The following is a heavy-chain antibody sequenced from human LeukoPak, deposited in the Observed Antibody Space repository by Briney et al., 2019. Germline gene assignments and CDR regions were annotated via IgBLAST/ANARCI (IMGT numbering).Heavy chain of an antibody. Sequence: GGSLRLSCAASGFTVSSNYMSWVRQAPGKGLEWVSVIYSGGSTYYADSVKGRFTISRDNSKNTLYLQMNSLRAEDTAVYYCARDPTRHYYDSSGYNCWGQGTLVTVSS. D-gene: IGHD3-22*01. V-gene: IGHV3-66*01. CDR2: IYSGGST. CDR3: ARDPTRHYYDSSGYNC. CDR1: GFTVSSNY. J-gene: IGHJ4*02.